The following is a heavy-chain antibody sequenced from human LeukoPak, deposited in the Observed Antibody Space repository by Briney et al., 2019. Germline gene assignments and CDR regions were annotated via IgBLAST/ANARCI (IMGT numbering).Heavy chain of an antibody. J-gene: IGHJ4*02. CDR3: FREGGD. D-gene: IGHD3-10*01. CDR2: INIDERIT. V-gene: IGHV3-74*01. Sequence: GGSLRLSCGASGFTFTSSAMSWVRQAPGKGLVWVSYINIDERITGYADSVKGRFTISRDNAKNTLYLQMNSLRAEDTAIYYCFREGGDWGQGTLVTVSS. CDR1: GFTFTSSA.